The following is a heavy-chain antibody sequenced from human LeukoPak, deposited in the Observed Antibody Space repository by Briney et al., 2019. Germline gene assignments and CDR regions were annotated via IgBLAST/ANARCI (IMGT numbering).Heavy chain of an antibody. CDR3: ARDEYYCTSGLDY. J-gene: IGHJ4*02. Sequence: GGSLRLSCAASGLTVSQSYMTWVRQAPGKGLEWVSVIYRDGRTGYADSVEGRFTISRDNSKNTVFLQMNSLRAEDTAVYYCARDEYYCTSGLDYWGQGTLVTVAS. CDR2: IYRDGRT. CDR1: GLTVSQSY. D-gene: IGHD2-8*01. V-gene: IGHV3-53*01.